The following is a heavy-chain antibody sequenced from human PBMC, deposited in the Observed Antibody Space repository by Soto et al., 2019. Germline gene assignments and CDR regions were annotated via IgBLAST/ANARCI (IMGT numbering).Heavy chain of an antibody. V-gene: IGHV3-74*01. CDR3: ATAEVDY. CDR2: MNSDGSTT. Sequence: GGSLRLSCVASGITFGSRAMSWVRQAPGKGLEWVSRMNSDGSTTNYADSVKGRFTVSRDNARNTLHLQMNSLRAGDTAVYYCATAEVDYWGPGTLVTVSS. CDR1: GITFGSRA. J-gene: IGHJ4*02.